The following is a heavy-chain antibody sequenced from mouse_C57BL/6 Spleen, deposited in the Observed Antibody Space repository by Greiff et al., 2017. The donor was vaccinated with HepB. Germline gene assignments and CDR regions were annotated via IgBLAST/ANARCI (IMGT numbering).Heavy chain of an antibody. V-gene: IGHV5-17*01. Sequence: EVMLVESGGGLVKPGGSLKLSCAASGFTFSDYGMHWVRQAPEKGLEWVAYISSGSSTIYYADTVKGRFTISRDNAKNTLFLQMTSLRSEDTAMYYCARHYDYDEGFDYWGQGTTLTVSS. D-gene: IGHD2-4*01. CDR2: ISSGSSTI. CDR1: GFTFSDYG. CDR3: ARHYDYDEGFDY. J-gene: IGHJ2*01.